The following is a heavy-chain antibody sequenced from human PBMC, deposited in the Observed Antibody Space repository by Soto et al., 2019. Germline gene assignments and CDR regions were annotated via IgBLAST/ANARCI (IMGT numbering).Heavy chain of an antibody. CDR3: ARAGCRIAPFGVHWFDP. Sequence: PSETLSLTCAVYGGSFSGYYWSWIRQPPGKGLEWIGEINHSGSTNYNPSLKSRVTISVNTSKNQFSLKLSSVTAADTAVYYCARAGCRIAPFGVHWFDPWGQGTLVT. CDR1: GGSFSGYY. J-gene: IGHJ5*02. D-gene: IGHD3-3*01. CDR2: INHSGST. V-gene: IGHV4-34*01.